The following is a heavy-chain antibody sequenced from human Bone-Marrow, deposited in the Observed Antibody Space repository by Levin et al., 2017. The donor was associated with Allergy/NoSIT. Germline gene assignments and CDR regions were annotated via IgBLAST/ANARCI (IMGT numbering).Heavy chain of an antibody. D-gene: IGHD5-12*01. V-gene: IGHV3-15*05. J-gene: IGHJ4*02. Sequence: GGSLRLSCAASGFTFNSAWMNWVRQAPGKGLEWVGRIKRESDGGTTDYAAPVKGRFTISRDDSNSILFLQMDSLKPEDTAVYCCTPIMVATEGYWGQGTLVTVSS. CDR1: GFTFNSAW. CDR3: TPIMVATEGY. CDR2: IKRESDGGTT.